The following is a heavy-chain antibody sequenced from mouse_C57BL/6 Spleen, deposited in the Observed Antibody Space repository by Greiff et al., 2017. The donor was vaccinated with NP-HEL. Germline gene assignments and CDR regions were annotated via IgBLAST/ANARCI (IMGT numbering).Heavy chain of an antibody. CDR2: ISSGGSYT. V-gene: IGHV5-6*01. CDR3: ARPPPLLRNGMDY. Sequence: EVQLVESGGDLVKPGGSLKLSCAASGFTFSSYGMSWVRQTPDKRLEWVATISSGGSYTYYPDSVKGRFTIYRDNAKNTLYLQVSSLKSEDTAMYYCARPPPLLRNGMDYWGQGTSVTVSS. D-gene: IGHD1-2*01. CDR1: GFTFSSYG. J-gene: IGHJ4*01.